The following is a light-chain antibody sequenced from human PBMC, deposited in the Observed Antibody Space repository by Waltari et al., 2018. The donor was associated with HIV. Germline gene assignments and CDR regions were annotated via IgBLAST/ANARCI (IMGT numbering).Light chain of an antibody. V-gene: IGLV8-61*01. CDR3: VLYMGSVGWV. CDR1: SGSVSTTKY. Sequence: QTVVTQEPSFSVSPGGTVTLTCGLSSGSVSTTKYPNWYQQTPGHAPRTVIYTTNTRSSGVPDRFSGSILGNKAALTITGAQADDESDYYCVLYMGSVGWVFGGGTRLTVL. CDR2: TTN. J-gene: IGLJ3*02.